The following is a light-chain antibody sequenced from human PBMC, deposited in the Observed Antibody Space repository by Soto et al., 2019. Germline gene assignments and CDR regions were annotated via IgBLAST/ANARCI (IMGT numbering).Light chain of an antibody. CDR3: KQYNSYSGT. CDR1: QSISSW. CDR2: DAS. V-gene: IGKV1-5*01. J-gene: IGKJ1*01. Sequence: EIQVTLSTSSLSASVGDRVTLTCRARQSISSWLAWYLQKPGKAPKLLIYDASSLESGVPSRFSGSGSGTEFTLTISSLQPDDFATYYCKQYNSYSGTFGQGTKVDIK.